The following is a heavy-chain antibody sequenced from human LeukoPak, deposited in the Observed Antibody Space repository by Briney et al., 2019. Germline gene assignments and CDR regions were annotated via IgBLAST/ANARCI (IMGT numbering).Heavy chain of an antibody. V-gene: IGHV3-48*03. D-gene: IGHD4-23*01. CDR2: ISSSGSII. CDR3: ARGFGGNSFGY. Sequence: GGSLRLSCAASGFIFSSYEMNWVRQAPGKGLEWVSYISSSGSIIYYADSVKGRFTISRDNAKNSVSLQMNRLRAEDTAVYYCARGFGGNSFGYWGQGALVTVSS. J-gene: IGHJ4*02. CDR1: GFIFSSYE.